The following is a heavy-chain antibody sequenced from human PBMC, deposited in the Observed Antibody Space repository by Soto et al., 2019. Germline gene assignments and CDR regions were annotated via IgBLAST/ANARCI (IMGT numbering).Heavy chain of an antibody. D-gene: IGHD3-10*01. CDR1: GYTFTSYY. CDR3: ARAPKAHLGLKGSGAHFDP. V-gene: IGHV1-46*01. J-gene: IGHJ5*02. CDR2: INPSGGST. Sequence: ASVKVSCKASGYTFTSYYMHWVRQAPGQGLEWMGIINPSGGSTSYAQKFQGRVTMTRDTSTSTVYMELSSLRSEDTAVYYCARAPKAHLGLKGSGAHFDPWGQGTLVTVSS.